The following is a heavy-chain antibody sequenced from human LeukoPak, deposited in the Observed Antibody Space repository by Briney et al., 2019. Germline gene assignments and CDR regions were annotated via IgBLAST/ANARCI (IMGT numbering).Heavy chain of an antibody. CDR1: GYTFTSYY. V-gene: IGHV1-46*01. J-gene: IGHJ5*02. CDR2: INPSGGST. Sequence: ASVKVSCKASGYTFTSYYMHWVRQAPGQGLEWMGIINPSGGSTSYAQKFQGRVTITADESTSTAYMELSSLRSEDTAVYYCARDRGGTYYDSSGDTLTWGQGTLVTVSS. CDR3: ARDRGGTYYDSSGDTLT. D-gene: IGHD3-22*01.